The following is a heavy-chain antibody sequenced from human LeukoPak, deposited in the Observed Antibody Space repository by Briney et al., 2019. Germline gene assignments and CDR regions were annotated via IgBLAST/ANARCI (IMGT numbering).Heavy chain of an antibody. V-gene: IGHV3-53*01. D-gene: IGHD5-18*01. CDR3: ARVAGYSYGYAFDI. CDR2: IYVGGNT. Sequence: GGPLRLSCAASGFTVSSNYMSWVRQAPEKGLEWVSVIYVGGNTYYADSVKGRFTISRDNSKNTLYLQMNSLRAEDTAVYYCARVAGYSYGYAFDIWGQGTMVTVSS. CDR1: GFTVSSNY. J-gene: IGHJ3*02.